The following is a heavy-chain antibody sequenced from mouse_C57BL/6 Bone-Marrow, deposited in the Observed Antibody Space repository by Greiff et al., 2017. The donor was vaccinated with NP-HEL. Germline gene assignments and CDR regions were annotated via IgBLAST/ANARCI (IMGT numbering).Heavy chain of an antibody. V-gene: IGHV1-50*01. D-gene: IGHD2-3*01. CDR1: GYTFTSYW. J-gene: IGHJ3*01. CDR2: IDPSDSYT. Sequence: QVQLQQPGAELVKPGASVKLSCKASGYTFTSYWMQWVKQRPGQGLEWIGEIDPSDSYTNYNQKFKGKATLTVDTSSSTAYMQLSSLTSEDSAVYYCARGKDGYYTWFAYWGQGTLVTVSA. CDR3: ARGKDGYYTWFAY.